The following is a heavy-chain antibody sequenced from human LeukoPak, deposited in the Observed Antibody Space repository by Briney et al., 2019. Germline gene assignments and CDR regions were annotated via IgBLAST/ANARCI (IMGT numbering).Heavy chain of an antibody. CDR3: ARDSGYSSSSSDAFDI. CDR2: INPSGGST. Sequence: ASVKVSCKAPGYTFTSYYMHWVRQAPGQGLEWMGIINPSGGSTSYAQKFQGRVTMTRDTSTSTVYMELSSLRSEDTAVYYCARDSGYSSSSSDAFDIWGQGTMVTVSS. V-gene: IGHV1-46*01. CDR1: GYTFTSYY. D-gene: IGHD6-6*01. J-gene: IGHJ3*02.